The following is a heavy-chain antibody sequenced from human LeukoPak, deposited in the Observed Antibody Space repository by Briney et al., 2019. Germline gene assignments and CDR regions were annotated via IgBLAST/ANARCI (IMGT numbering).Heavy chain of an antibody. Sequence: GRSLRLSCAASGFTFSSYGMHWVRQAPGKGLEWVAVISYDGSNKYYADSVKGRFTISRDNSKNTLYLQMNSLRAEDTAVYYCATDIPSGWSLYWGQGTLVTVSS. CDR3: ATDIPSGWSLY. CDR2: ISYDGSNK. CDR1: GFTFSSYG. D-gene: IGHD6-19*01. J-gene: IGHJ4*02. V-gene: IGHV3-30*03.